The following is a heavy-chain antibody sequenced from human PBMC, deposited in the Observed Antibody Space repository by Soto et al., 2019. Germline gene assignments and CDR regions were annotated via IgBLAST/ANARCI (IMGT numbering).Heavy chain of an antibody. J-gene: IGHJ4*02. D-gene: IGHD6-13*01. V-gene: IGHV4-39*01. CDR3: ARLAAAGTKWSDLSP. CDR2: IYYSGST. Sequence: QLQLQESGPGLVKPSETLSLTCTVSGGSISSSSYYWGWIRQPPGKGLEWIGSIYYSGSTYYNPSLKSRVTISVDTSKNQFSLKLSSVTAADTAVYYCARLAAAGTKWSDLSPWGQGTLVTVSS. CDR1: GGSISSSSYY.